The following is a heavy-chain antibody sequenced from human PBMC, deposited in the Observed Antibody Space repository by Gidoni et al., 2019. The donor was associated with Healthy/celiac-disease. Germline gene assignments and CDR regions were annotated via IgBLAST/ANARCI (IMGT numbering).Heavy chain of an antibody. CDR2: IYPGDSDT. CDR1: GYSFTSYW. V-gene: IGHV5-51*01. D-gene: IGHD3-16*01. J-gene: IGHJ3*02. CDR3: ARTGGVRSRATHAFDI. Sequence: EVQLVQSGAEVKKPGESLKISCKGSGYSFTSYWIGWVRQMPGKGLEWMGIIYPGDSDTRYRPSFQGQVTISADKSISTAYLQWSSLKASDTAMYYCARTGGVRSRATHAFDIWGQGTMVTVSS.